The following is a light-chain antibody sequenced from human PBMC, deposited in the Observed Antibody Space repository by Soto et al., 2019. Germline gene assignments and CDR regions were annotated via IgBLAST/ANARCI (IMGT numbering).Light chain of an antibody. CDR1: SSDVGGYNY. V-gene: IGLV2-14*01. CDR2: EVS. Sequence: QSALTQPASVSGSPGQSITISCTGTSSDVGGYNYVSWYQQHPGKAPKLMIYEVSNRPSGVSNRFSGSKSGNTASLTISGLQAEDQADYYCISYRSSSTLYVFGTGTKLTVL. CDR3: ISYRSSSTLYV. J-gene: IGLJ1*01.